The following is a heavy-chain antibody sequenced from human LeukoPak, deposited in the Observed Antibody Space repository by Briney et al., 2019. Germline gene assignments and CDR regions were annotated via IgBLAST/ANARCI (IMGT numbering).Heavy chain of an antibody. J-gene: IGHJ4*02. D-gene: IGHD6-19*01. CDR3: ARSSGWYQLSGFDY. V-gene: IGHV3-64*01. CDR2: ISSNGGAT. CDR1: GFTFSSYA. Sequence: GGSLRLSCAASGFTFSSYAMHWVRQAPGKGLQYVSSISSNGGATYYVNSVKGRFTISRDNSKNTLYLQMNSLRAEDTAVYYCARSSGWYQLSGFDYWGQGTLVTVSS.